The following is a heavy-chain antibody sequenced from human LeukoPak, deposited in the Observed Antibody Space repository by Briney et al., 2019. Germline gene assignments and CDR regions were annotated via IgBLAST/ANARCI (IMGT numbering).Heavy chain of an antibody. CDR1: GYIFSSNW. D-gene: IGHD1-26*01. CDR3: AIRYSGSYNDY. CDR2: IYPGDSDT. J-gene: IGHJ4*02. Sequence: GESLKISCQGSGYIFSSNWIGWVRQLPGKGLEWMGIIYPGDSDTRYSPSFQGQVTISADKSISTAYLQWSSLKASDTAMYYCAIRYSGSYNDYWGQGTLVTVSS. V-gene: IGHV5-51*01.